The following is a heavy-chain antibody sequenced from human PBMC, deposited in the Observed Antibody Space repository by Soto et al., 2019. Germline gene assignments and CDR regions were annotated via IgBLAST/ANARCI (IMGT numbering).Heavy chain of an antibody. Sequence: GGSLRLSCAASGFTFSSYAMSWVRQPPGKGLEWVSGVSGSGKSTYYADSVKGRFTISRDNSKNTLYLQMNSLRAEDTAIYYCAKYYGDFWYFDLWGRGTLVTVSS. V-gene: IGHV3-23*01. CDR2: VSGSGKST. CDR1: GFTFSSYA. D-gene: IGHD4-17*01. CDR3: AKYYGDFWYFDL. J-gene: IGHJ2*01.